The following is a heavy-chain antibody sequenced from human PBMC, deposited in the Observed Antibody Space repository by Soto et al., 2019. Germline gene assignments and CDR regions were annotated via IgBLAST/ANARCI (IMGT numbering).Heavy chain of an antibody. CDR3: TRTVGATAYDY. D-gene: IGHD1-26*01. CDR1: GFSFGDYW. CDR2: IKQDGGET. J-gene: IGHJ4*02. V-gene: IGHV3-7*04. Sequence: EVQLMESGGGLVQPGGSLRLSCVTSGFSFGDYWMSWVRQAPGRGLEWVANIKQDGGETYFVDSVKGRFTISRDNAKNSLYLQVDSLRADDTAVYYCTRTVGATAYDYWGQGTLVTVSP.